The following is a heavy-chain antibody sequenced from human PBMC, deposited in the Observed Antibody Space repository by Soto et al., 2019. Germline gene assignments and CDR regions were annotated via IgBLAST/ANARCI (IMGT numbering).Heavy chain of an antibody. J-gene: IGHJ4*01. CDR3: ARDRDYYKADY. CDR1: GYTFTSYA. CDR2: INAGNGNT. V-gene: IGHV1-3*01. Sequence: ASVKVSCKASGYTFTSYAMHWVRQAPGQRLEWMGWINAGNGNTKYSQKFQGRVTITRDTSASTAYMELSSLRVEDTAVYYCARDRDYYKADYWGQGTLVTVSS. D-gene: IGHD3-10*01.